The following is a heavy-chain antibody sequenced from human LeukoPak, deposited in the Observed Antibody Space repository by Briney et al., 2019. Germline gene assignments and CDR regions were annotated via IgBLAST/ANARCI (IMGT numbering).Heavy chain of an antibody. CDR2: IIPILGIA. Sequence: GASVKVSCKASGGTFSSYAISWVRQAPGQGLEWMGRIIPILGIANYAQKFQGRVTITADKSTSTAYMELSSLRSEDTAVYDCARDLGGNWNHPVGYWGQGTLVTVSS. CDR1: GGTFSSYA. V-gene: IGHV1-69*04. J-gene: IGHJ4*02. D-gene: IGHD1-20*01. CDR3: ARDLGGNWNHPVGY.